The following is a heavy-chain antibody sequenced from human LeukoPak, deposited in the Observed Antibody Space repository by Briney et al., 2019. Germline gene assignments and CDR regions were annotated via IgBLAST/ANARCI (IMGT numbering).Heavy chain of an antibody. CDR3: ARDGPSGLRAFDI. Sequence: ASVKVSCKASGGTFSSYAISWVRQAPGQGLEWMGGIISIFGTANYAQKFQGRVTITADKSTSTAYMELSSLRSEDTAVYYCARDGPSGLRAFDIWGQGTMVTVSS. V-gene: IGHV1-69*06. CDR1: GGTFSSYA. CDR2: IISIFGTA. D-gene: IGHD1-26*01. J-gene: IGHJ3*02.